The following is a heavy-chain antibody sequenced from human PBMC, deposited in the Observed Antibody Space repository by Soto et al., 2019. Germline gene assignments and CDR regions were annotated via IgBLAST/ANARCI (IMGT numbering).Heavy chain of an antibody. V-gene: IGHV3-30-3*01. CDR3: ARDSRIQLWNYYFDD. J-gene: IGHJ4*02. CDR1: GFTFSSYA. Sequence: GGSLRLSCAASGFTFSSYAMHWVRQAPGKGLEWVAVISYDGSNKYYADSVKGRFTISRDNSKNTLYLQMNSLRAEDTAVYYCARDSRIQLWNYYFDDWGKGTLVPVSS. CDR2: ISYDGSNK. D-gene: IGHD5-18*01.